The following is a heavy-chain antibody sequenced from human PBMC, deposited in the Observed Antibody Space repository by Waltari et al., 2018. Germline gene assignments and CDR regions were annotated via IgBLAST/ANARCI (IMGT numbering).Heavy chain of an antibody. V-gene: IGHV3-74*01. CDR1: GFTFSSYW. CDR3: VRDTFD. Sequence: EVQLVESGGGLVQPGGSLRLSCAASGFTFSSYWMHWVRQAPGKGLVWVPRINTDGSTTTYADSVKGRFTISRDNAKDTLYLQMNSLRAEDTAMYYCVRDTFDWGQGTLVTVSS. CDR2: INTDGSTT. J-gene: IGHJ4*02.